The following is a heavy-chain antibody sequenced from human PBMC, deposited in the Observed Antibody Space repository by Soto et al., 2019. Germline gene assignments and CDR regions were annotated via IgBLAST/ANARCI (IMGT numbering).Heavy chain of an antibody. J-gene: IGHJ5*02. Sequence: QVQLQQWGAGLLKPSETLSLTCAVYGGSFSGYYWSWIRQPPGKGLEWIGEINHSGSTYYNPSLKSRVTISVDTSKNQFSLKLSSVTAADTAVYYCARGPPHYDRRGGWFDPWGQGTLVTVSS. CDR2: INHSGST. D-gene: IGHD5-12*01. CDR3: ARGPPHYDRRGGWFDP. CDR1: GGSFSGYY. V-gene: IGHV4-34*01.